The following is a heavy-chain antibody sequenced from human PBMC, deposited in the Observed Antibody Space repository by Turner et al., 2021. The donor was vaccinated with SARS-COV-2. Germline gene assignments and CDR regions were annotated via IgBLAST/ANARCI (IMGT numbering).Heavy chain of an antibody. Sequence: QLQLQESGPGLVKSSETLSLTCTVSGGSISSSSYYWGWIRQPPGKGLEWIGSIYYSGSTYYNPSLKSRVTISVDTSKNHFSLKLSSVTAADTAVYYCASEAVVYFDTSGYYWDYWDQGTLVTVSS. D-gene: IGHD3-22*01. V-gene: IGHV4-39*02. CDR1: GGSISSSSYY. CDR3: ASEAVVYFDTSGYYWDY. J-gene: IGHJ4*02. CDR2: IYYSGST.